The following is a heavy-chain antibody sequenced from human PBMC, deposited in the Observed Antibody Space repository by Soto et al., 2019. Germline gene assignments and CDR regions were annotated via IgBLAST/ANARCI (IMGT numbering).Heavy chain of an antibody. V-gene: IGHV3-64D*08. J-gene: IGHJ6*02. CDR2: IRPNGDT. D-gene: IGHD2-15*01. CDR1: GFTFSVYA. CDR3: ARDLEPDYCSGGSCYYYGMDV. Sequence: GGSLRLSCSASGFTFSVYALHWVRQAPGKGLEYVSVIRPNGDTYYADSVKGRFTISRDNSKNTLYLQMSSLRPEDTAVYYCARDLEPDYCSGGSCYYYGMDVWGQGTTVTVSS.